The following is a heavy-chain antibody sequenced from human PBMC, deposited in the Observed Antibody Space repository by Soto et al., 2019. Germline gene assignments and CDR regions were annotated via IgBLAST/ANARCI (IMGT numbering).Heavy chain of an antibody. D-gene: IGHD4-4*01. CDR3: ARYYSNYVEAFDY. V-gene: IGHV1-69*02. J-gene: IGHJ4*02. CDR1: GGTFSSYT. Sequence: SVKVSCKASGGTFSSYTISWVRQAPGQGLEWMGRIIPILGIANYAQKFQGRVTITADKSTSTAYMELSSLRSEDTAVYYCARYYSNYVEAFDYSGQATLVTVSS. CDR2: IIPILGIA.